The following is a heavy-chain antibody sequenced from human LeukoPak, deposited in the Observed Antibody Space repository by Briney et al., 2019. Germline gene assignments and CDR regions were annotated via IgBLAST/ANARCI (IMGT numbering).Heavy chain of an antibody. D-gene: IGHD1-1*01. CDR1: GFTFSSYA. J-gene: IGHJ6*03. CDR3: ARAPGVLNYYMDV. Sequence: PGGSLRLSCAASGFTFSSYAMHWVRQAPGKGLEWVAVISYDGSNKYYADPVKGRFTISRDNSKNTLYLQMNSLRAEDTAVYYCARAPGVLNYYMDVWGKGTTVTVSS. CDR2: ISYDGSNK. V-gene: IGHV3-30-3*01.